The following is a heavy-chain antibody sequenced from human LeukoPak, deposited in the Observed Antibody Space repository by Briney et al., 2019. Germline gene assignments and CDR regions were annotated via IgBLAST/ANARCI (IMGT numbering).Heavy chain of an antibody. Sequence: PSETLSLTCAVYGGSFSGYYWSWIRQPPGKGLEWIGYIYYSGSTNYNPSLKSRVTISVDTSKNQFSLKLSSVTAADTAVYYCARDNWNYGSSMDVWGQGTTVTVSS. CDR2: IYYSGST. V-gene: IGHV4-59*01. CDR3: ARDNWNYGSSMDV. D-gene: IGHD1-7*01. CDR1: GGSFSGYY. J-gene: IGHJ6*02.